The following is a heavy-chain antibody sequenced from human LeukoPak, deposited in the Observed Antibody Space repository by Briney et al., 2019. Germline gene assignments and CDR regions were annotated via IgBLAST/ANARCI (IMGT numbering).Heavy chain of an antibody. D-gene: IGHD6-19*01. J-gene: IGHJ4*02. Sequence: SETLSLTCTVSGGSISSYYWSWIRQPPGKGLEWIGYIYYSGSTNYNPSLKSRVTISVDTSKNQFSLKLSSVTAADTAVYYCAREWLVRGIDYWGQGTLVTVSS. CDR3: AREWLVRGIDY. V-gene: IGHV4-59*01. CDR1: GGSISSYY. CDR2: IYYSGST.